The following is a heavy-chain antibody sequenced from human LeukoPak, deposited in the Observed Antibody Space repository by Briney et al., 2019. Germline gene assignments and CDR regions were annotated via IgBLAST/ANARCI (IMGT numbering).Heavy chain of an antibody. J-gene: IGHJ3*01. D-gene: IGHD3-3*01. CDR2: ISSRGSTI. Sequence: GGSLRLSCAASGFTFRDYYMSWIRQAPGQGREWVSYISSRGSTIYYADSVKGRFTISRDNGKNSLYLQMNNLRAEDTAVYYCARDFQCASRSHYDDAFDYWGQGTMVTVSS. CDR1: GFTFRDYY. V-gene: IGHV3-11*04. CDR3: ARDFQCASRSHYDDAFDY.